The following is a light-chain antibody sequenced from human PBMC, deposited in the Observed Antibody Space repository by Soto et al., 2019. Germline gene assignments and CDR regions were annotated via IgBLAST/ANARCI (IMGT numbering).Light chain of an antibody. Sequence: EMGLRHSQGPLSFSQGEKATPPCGPGQSVRGGYLAWYQQKPGQAPRLPIYGASSRATGIPDRFSGSGSGTDFTLTISRLEPEDFAVYYCQQYGSSPRITFGGGTKVEIK. CDR2: GAS. CDR3: QQYGSSPRIT. CDR1: QSVRGGY. J-gene: IGKJ4*01. V-gene: IGKV3-20*01.